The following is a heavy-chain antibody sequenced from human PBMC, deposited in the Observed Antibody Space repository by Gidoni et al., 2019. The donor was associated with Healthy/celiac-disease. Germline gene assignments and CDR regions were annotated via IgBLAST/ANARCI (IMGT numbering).Heavy chain of an antibody. D-gene: IGHD2-15*01. J-gene: IGHJ6*02. V-gene: IGHV4-34*01. CDR2: INHSGST. CDR3: ARGVVVAATPWYYYYGMDV. Sequence: QVQLQQWGAGLLKPSETLSLTCAVYGGSFSGSSWSWIRQPPGKGLEWIGEINHSGSTNYNPSLKSRVTISVDTSKNQFSLKLSSVTAADTAVYYCARGVVVAATPWYYYYGMDVWGQGTTVTVSS. CDR1: GGSFSGSS.